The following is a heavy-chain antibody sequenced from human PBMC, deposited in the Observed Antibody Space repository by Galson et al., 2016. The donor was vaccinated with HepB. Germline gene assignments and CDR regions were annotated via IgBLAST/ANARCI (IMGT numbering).Heavy chain of an antibody. J-gene: IGHJ4*02. CDR3: ARQGVGATMDY. D-gene: IGHD1-26*01. Sequence: SLRLSCAASGFPFSDYGMHWVRQAPGKGLEWMSGLSHDGIHEYYTDSLKGRLTTSRDNSKNTLYMQFNSLSPGDTAVYYCARQGVGATMDYWGRGTLVTVSS. CDR2: LSHDGIHE. V-gene: IGHV3-30*03. CDR1: GFPFSDYG.